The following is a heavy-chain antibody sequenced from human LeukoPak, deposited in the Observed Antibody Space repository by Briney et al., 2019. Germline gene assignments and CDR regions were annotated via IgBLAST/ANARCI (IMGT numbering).Heavy chain of an antibody. J-gene: IGHJ3*02. V-gene: IGHV3-48*01. CDR1: GFPFSSYS. D-gene: IGHD5-12*01. Sequence: GGSLRLSCAASGFPFSSYSMNWVRQAPGKGLEWVSYIGTSSSAIYYADSAKGRFTISRDNAKNSLYLQMDSLRAEDTAVYYCARDKGYAFDIWGQGTLVTVSS. CDR2: IGTSSSAI. CDR3: ARDKGYAFDI.